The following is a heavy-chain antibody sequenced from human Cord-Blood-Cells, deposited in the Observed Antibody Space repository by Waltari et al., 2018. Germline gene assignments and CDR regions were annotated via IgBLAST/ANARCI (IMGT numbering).Heavy chain of an antibody. D-gene: IGHD4-17*01. CDR3: ARVSFGGDGDYDAFDI. CDR2: INPNSGGT. CDR1: GYTFTGYY. Sequence: QVQLVQSGAEVKKPGASVKVSCKASGYTFTGYYMHWVRPAPGQGLEWMGWINPNSGGTNYAQKFQGWVTMTRDTSISTAYMELSRLRSDDTAVYYCARVSFGGDGDYDAFDIWGQGTMVTVSS. J-gene: IGHJ3*02. V-gene: IGHV1-2*04.